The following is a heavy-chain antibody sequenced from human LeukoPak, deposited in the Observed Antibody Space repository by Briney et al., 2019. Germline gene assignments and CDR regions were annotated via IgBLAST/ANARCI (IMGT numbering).Heavy chain of an antibody. J-gene: IGHJ4*01. CDR2: ISGSGDNT. Sequence: GGSLRLSCAASGFIFYDYAMTWVRQAPGKGLEWVSSISGSGDNTYHADSVKGRFTISRDNPKNTVYLQMNSLRAEDSAIYYCAILPIVSVPSAKQNLDYWGHGTQVTVSS. D-gene: IGHD1-14*01. CDR3: AILPIVSVPSAKQNLDY. CDR1: GFIFYDYA. V-gene: IGHV3-23*01.